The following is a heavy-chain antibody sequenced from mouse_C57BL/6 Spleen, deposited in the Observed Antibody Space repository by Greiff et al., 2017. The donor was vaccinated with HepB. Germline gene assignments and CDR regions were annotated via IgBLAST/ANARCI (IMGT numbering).Heavy chain of an antibody. J-gene: IGHJ2*01. CDR3: ARGYYYGSNYFDY. D-gene: IGHD1-1*01. CDR1: GFSLTSYG. V-gene: IGHV2-2*01. Sequence: VKLVESGPGLVQPSQSLSITCTVSGFSLTSYGVHWVRQSPGKGLEWLGVIWSGGSTDYNAAFISRLSISKDNSKSQVFFKMNSLQADDTSIYYCARGYYYGSNYFDYWGQGTTLTVSS. CDR2: IWSGGST.